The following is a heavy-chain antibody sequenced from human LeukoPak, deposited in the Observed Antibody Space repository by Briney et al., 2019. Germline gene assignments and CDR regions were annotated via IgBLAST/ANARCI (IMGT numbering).Heavy chain of an antibody. CDR3: ARVGSVVVTAIDY. D-gene: IGHD2-21*02. V-gene: IGHV4-39*07. CDR2: IYYSGST. Sequence: SETLSLTCTVSGGSISSSSYYWGWIRQSPGKGLEWIGSIYYSGSTYYNPSLKSRVTISVDTSKNQFSLKLSSVTAADTAVYYCARVGSVVVTAIDYWGQGTLVTVSS. J-gene: IGHJ4*02. CDR1: GGSISSSSYY.